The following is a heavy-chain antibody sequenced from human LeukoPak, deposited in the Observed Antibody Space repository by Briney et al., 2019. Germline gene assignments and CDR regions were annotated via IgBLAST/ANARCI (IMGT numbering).Heavy chain of an antibody. D-gene: IGHD6-19*01. CDR2: VFHTGST. J-gene: IGHJ4*02. CDR1: GGSFSGYY. V-gene: IGHV4-34*01. CDR3: ARGYSSGWYFPFSDY. Sequence: SETLSLTCAVYGGSFSGYYWSWIRQPPGKGLEWIGYVFHTGSTNYNPSLKSRVTISVDTSKNQFSLKLSSVTAADTAVYYCARGYSSGWYFPFSDYWGQGTLVTVSS.